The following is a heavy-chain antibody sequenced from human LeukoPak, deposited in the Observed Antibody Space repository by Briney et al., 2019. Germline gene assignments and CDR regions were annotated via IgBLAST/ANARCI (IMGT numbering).Heavy chain of an antibody. V-gene: IGHV3-23*01. CDR1: GFTFSSHA. Sequence: GGSLRLSCAGSGFTFSSHAMSWVRQAPGKGLEWVSTISAGDSTYYPDSVKGRFIISRDNSKNTLYLQMNSLRAEDTALYYCAKPRGLGIVGAHFDYWGQGTLVTVSS. CDR2: ISAGDST. J-gene: IGHJ4*02. CDR3: AKPRGLGIVGAHFDY. D-gene: IGHD1-26*01.